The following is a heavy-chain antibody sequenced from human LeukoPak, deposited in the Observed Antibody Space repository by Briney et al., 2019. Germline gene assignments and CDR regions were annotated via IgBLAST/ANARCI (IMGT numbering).Heavy chain of an antibody. CDR3: ARLLHPYDSSGPTSGGFDY. Sequence: PGGSLRLSCAASGFTFSNYTMSWVRQAPGKGLEWVSTISVSGDSTHYAGSVKGRFTISRDNSKNTLYLQMNSLRADDTAVYYCARLLHPYDSSGPTSGGFDYWGQGTLVTVSS. J-gene: IGHJ4*02. V-gene: IGHV3-23*01. D-gene: IGHD3-22*01. CDR1: GFTFSNYT. CDR2: ISVSGDST.